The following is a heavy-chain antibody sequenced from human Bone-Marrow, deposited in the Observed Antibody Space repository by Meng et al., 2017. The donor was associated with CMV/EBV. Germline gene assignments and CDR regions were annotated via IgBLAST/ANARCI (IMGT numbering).Heavy chain of an antibody. CDR1: GGARSGYY. J-gene: IGHJ4*02. Sequence: GGARSGYYWGVIRRPARKGLEWVGEINHGGSTNYDPSLKSRVTISVDTSKNQFSLKLSSVTAADTAVYYCARGSRYKYSSSWSHFDYWGQGTLVTVSS. D-gene: IGHD6-13*01. V-gene: IGHV4-34*01. CDR3: ARGSRYKYSSSWSHFDY. CDR2: INHGGST.